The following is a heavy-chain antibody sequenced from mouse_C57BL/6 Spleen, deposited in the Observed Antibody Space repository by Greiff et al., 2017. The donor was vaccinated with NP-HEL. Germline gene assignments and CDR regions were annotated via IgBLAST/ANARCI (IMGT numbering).Heavy chain of an antibody. CDR1: GYAFSSYW. CDR2: IYPGDGDT. Sequence: VKVVESGAELVKPGASVKISCKASGYAFSSYWMNWVKQRPGKGLEWIGQIYPGDGDTNYNGKFKGKATLTADKSSSTAYMQLSSLTSEDSAVYFCARSDYYYGSSYGYFDVWGTGTTVTVSS. V-gene: IGHV1-80*01. J-gene: IGHJ1*03. D-gene: IGHD1-1*01. CDR3: ARSDYYYGSSYGYFDV.